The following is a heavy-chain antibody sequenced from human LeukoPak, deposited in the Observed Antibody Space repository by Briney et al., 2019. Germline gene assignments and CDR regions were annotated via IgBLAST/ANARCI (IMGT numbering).Heavy chain of an antibody. D-gene: IGHD1-26*01. CDR2: IYYSGST. V-gene: IGHV4-39*01. CDR3: ARNYSGTYGGAFDI. Sequence: SETLSLTCTVSGDSISSSSYYWAWIRQPPGKGLAWIGSIYYSGSTSDNPSLKSRVTISVDTSKIQFSLKLSSVTAADTAVYYCARNYSGTYGGAFDIWGQGTMVTVSS. CDR1: GDSISSSSYY. J-gene: IGHJ3*02.